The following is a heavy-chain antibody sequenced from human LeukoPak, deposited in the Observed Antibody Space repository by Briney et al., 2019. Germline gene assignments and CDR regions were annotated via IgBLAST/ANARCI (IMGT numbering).Heavy chain of an antibody. D-gene: IGHD2-2*01. CDR3: ARDRVVVVPATNTLHYYYYGMDV. Sequence: PGGSLRLSCAASGFTVSSNYMSWVRQAPGKGLEWDSVIYSGGSTYCADSVKGRFTISRHNSKNTLYLQMNSLRAEDTAVYYCARDRVVVVPATNTLHYYYYGMDVWGQGTTVTVSS. J-gene: IGHJ6*02. V-gene: IGHV3-53*04. CDR1: GFTVSSNY. CDR2: IYSGGST.